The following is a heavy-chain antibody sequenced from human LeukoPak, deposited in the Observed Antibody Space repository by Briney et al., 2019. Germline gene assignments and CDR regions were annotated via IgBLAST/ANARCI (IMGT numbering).Heavy chain of an antibody. CDR2: IYTSGST. Sequence: KTSETLSLTCTVSGGSISSSSYYWSWIRQPAGKGLEWIGRIYTSGSTNYSPSLKSRVTMSVDTSKNQFSLKLSSVTAADTAVYYCARQRRGGSYLDYWGQGTLVTVSS. CDR3: ARQRRGGSYLDY. V-gene: IGHV4-61*02. J-gene: IGHJ4*02. CDR1: GGSISSSSYY. D-gene: IGHD1-26*01.